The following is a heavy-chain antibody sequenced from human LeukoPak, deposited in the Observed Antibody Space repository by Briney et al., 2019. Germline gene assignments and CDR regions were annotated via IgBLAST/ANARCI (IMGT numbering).Heavy chain of an antibody. J-gene: IGHJ4*02. D-gene: IGHD2-21*02. Sequence: SETLSLTCTVSGGSISSYYWSWIRQPPGKGLEWIGEINHSGSTNYNPSLKSRVTISVDTSKNQFSLKLSSVTAADTAVYYCARAWDCGGDCYAALFDYWGQGTLVTVSS. CDR3: ARAWDCGGDCYAALFDY. CDR1: GGSISSYY. CDR2: INHSGST. V-gene: IGHV4-34*01.